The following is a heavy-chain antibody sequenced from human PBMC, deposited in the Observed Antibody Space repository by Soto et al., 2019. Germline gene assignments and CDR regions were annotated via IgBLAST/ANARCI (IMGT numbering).Heavy chain of an antibody. Sequence: ASVKVSCKASGYSFTNNDVTWVRQATGQGLEWMGWMNPGSGDTGYAQKFQGRVTMTRDISIATAYMELSSLRSDDTAIYYCARMATFGSLNWFDPWVQGTLVTVSS. D-gene: IGHD3-16*01. V-gene: IGHV1-8*01. CDR2: MNPGSGDT. CDR3: ARMATFGSLNWFDP. J-gene: IGHJ5*02. CDR1: GYSFTNND.